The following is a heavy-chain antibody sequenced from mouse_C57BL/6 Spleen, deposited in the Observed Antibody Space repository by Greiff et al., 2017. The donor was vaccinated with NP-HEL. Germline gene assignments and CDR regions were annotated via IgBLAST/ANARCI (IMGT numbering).Heavy chain of an antibody. CDR2: INPNNGGT. V-gene: IGHV1-22*01. J-gene: IGHJ2*01. Sequence: VQLQQSGPELVKPGASVKMSCKASGYTFTDYNMHWVKQSHGKSLEWIGYINPNNGGTSYNQKFKGKATLTVNKSSSTAYMELRSLTSEDSAVYYCARSRITTVVDFDYWGQGTTLTVSS. D-gene: IGHD1-1*01. CDR1: GYTFTDYN. CDR3: ARSRITTVVDFDY.